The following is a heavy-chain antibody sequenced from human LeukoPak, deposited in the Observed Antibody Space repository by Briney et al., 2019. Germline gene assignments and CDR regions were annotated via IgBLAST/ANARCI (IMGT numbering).Heavy chain of an antibody. Sequence: PGGSLRLSCAASGFTFSSYWMSWVRQAPGTGLEWVANIKQYGSEKYYVDSVKGRFTISRDNAKNSMYLQMNSLRAEDTAMYYCAKGGLRYSSCYDFWGQGTPVTVSS. D-gene: IGHD6-25*01. CDR3: AKGGLRYSSCYDF. CDR2: IKQYGSEK. J-gene: IGHJ4*02. V-gene: IGHV3-7*03. CDR1: GFTFSSYW.